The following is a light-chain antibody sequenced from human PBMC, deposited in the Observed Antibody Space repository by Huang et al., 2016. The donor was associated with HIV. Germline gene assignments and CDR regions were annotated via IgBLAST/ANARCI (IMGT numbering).Light chain of an antibody. CDR3: QQYVSSPT. V-gene: IGKV3-20*01. Sequence: EIVLTQSPGTLSLSPGDRATLSCRASQSLTTDYLAWYLQRPGQAPRRLIYAASSRATGIPDRFSGSGSGTDFTLTISRLEPEDFAVYFCQQYVSSPTFGQGTKLEIK. CDR2: AAS. CDR1: QSLTTDY. J-gene: IGKJ2*01.